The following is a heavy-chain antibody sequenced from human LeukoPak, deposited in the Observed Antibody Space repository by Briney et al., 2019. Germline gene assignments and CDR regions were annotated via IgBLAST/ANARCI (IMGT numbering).Heavy chain of an antibody. V-gene: IGHV4-34*01. CDR2: INHSGST. CDR3: ARGRPGGRNWFDP. Sequence: PSETLSLTCAVSGGSFSGYYWSWIRQPPGKGLEWIGEINHSGSTNYNPSPKSRVTISVDTSKNQFSLKLSSVTAADTAVYYCARGRPGGRNWFDPWGQGTLVTVSS. CDR1: GGSFSGYY. J-gene: IGHJ5*02.